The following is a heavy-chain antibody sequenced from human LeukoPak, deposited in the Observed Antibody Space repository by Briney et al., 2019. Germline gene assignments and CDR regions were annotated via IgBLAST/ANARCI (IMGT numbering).Heavy chain of an antibody. CDR2: IDTSSSYM. Sequence: PGGSLRLSCAASGFTLRSHSMHCVPQAPGKGLEWVAFIDTSSSYMAYADSVKGRFTISRDNGNNSLFLQMKSLRAEDTAVYYCARPWGSGFFDYWGQGTLVTVSS. CDR3: ARPWGSGFFDY. V-gene: IGHV3-21*06. J-gene: IGHJ4*02. D-gene: IGHD3-16*01. CDR1: GFTLRSHS.